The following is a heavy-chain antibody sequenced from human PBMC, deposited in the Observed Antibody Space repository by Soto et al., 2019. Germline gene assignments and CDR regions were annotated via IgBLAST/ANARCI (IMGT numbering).Heavy chain of an antibody. CDR1: GFTFSSYW. D-gene: IGHD2-2*01. V-gene: IGHV3-7*01. CDR2: IKQDGSEK. CDR3: ARTCSRRETYYYYYYMDV. J-gene: IGHJ6*03. Sequence: GGSLRFSCAASGFTFSSYWMSWVRQAPGKGLEWVANIKQDGSEKYYVDSVKGRFTISRDNAKNSLYLQMNSLRAEDTAVYYCARTCSRRETYYYYYYMDVWGKGTTVTVSS.